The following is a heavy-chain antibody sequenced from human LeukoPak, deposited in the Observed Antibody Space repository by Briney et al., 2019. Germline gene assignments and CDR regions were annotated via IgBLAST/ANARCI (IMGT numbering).Heavy chain of an antibody. J-gene: IGHJ5*02. CDR1: GFTFSSYW. D-gene: IGHD3-22*01. CDR2: IKQDGSEK. V-gene: IGHV3-7*01. Sequence: GGSLRLSCAASGFTFSSYWISWVRQAPGKGLEWVANIKQDGSEKYYVDSVKGRFTISRDNAKNSLYLQMNSLRAEDTAVYYCAREGRYYYDSSGYHPRWFDPWGQGTLVTVSS. CDR3: AREGRYYYDSSGYHPRWFDP.